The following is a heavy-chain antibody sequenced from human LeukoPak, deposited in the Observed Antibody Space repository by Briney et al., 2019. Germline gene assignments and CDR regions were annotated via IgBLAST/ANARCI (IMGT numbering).Heavy chain of an antibody. D-gene: IGHD3-16*01. CDR1: GESFSGYY. CDR2: INHSGST. Sequence: SETLSLTCAVYGESFSGYYWSWIRQPPGKGLEWIGEINHSGSTNYNPSLKSRVTISVDTSKNQFSLKLSSVTAADTALYYCARGEYDYAWGSYSPNAFAMWGQGTMVTVSS. CDR3: ARGEYDYAWGSYSPNAFAM. V-gene: IGHV4-34*01. J-gene: IGHJ3*02.